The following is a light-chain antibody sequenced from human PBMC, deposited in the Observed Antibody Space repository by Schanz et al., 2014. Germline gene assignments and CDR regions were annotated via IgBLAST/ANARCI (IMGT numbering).Light chain of an antibody. CDR3: QQRSSWPLT. CDR1: QSISNN. Sequence: EIVMTQSPATLSVSPGERATLSCRASQSISNNLAWYQQKPGQAPRLLIYGASTRATGIPARFSGSGSGTDFTLTISSLEPEDFAVYYCQQRSSWPLTFGGGTKVEIK. J-gene: IGKJ4*01. V-gene: IGKV3-15*01. CDR2: GAS.